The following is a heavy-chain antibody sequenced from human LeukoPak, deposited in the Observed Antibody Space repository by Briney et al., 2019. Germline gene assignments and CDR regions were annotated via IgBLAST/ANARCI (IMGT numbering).Heavy chain of an antibody. V-gene: IGHV3-11*05. CDR1: GFIFSDYY. CDR3: ARVASDSSGWYHFDY. D-gene: IGHD6-19*01. J-gene: IGHJ4*02. Sequence: PGGSLRLSCAASGFIFSDYYMSWMRQAPGKGLEWLSYIDGSSSRTNYADSVKGRFTISRDNSKNTLYLQMNSLRTEDTAVYYCARVASDSSGWYHFDYWGQGTLVTVSS. CDR2: IDGSSSRT.